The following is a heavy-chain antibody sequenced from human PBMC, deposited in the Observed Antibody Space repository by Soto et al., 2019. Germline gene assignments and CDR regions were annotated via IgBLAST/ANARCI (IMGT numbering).Heavy chain of an antibody. J-gene: IGHJ5*01. CDR1: GFTFNTFE. Sequence: EVQLLESGGGLVQPGGSLRLSCAASGFTFNTFEMSWVRQAPGRGLECVSFISDDGSRTYYADAVKGRFTISRDNSKYTLYLQMNSLTVEDTAVYACVKGGWLDFWGQGTLVTVSS. CDR2: ISDDGSRT. D-gene: IGHD3-16*01. CDR3: VKGGWLDF. V-gene: IGHV3-23*01.